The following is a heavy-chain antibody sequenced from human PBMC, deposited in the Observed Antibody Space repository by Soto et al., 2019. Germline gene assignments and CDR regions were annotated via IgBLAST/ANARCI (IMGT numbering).Heavy chain of an antibody. J-gene: IGHJ4*02. CDR3: SRDVVVGAKALNY. D-gene: IGHD2-15*01. Sequence: GSLRLSCSASVFTCSNYWMRWFSQGPGKGVEGVDNIKEEGREKHYVNSVKGRFTISRDNDKNSLYLQMNSLRVEDTAVYFCSRDVVVGAKALNYWGQGALVTVSS. CDR1: VFTCSNYW. V-gene: IGHV3-7*01. CDR2: IKEEGREK.